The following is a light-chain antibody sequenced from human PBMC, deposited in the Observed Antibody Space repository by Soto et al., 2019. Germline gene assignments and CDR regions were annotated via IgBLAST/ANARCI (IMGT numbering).Light chain of an antibody. CDR1: QDISNY. J-gene: IGKJ4*01. CDR3: QQYDNLPT. V-gene: IGKV1-33*01. CDR2: DAS. Sequence: DIQMTQSPSSLSASVGARVTITCQASQDISNYLNWYQQKPGKAPKLLIYDASNLETGVPSRFSGSGSGTDFTFTISSLQPEDIATYYCQQYDNLPTFGGGTKVDIK.